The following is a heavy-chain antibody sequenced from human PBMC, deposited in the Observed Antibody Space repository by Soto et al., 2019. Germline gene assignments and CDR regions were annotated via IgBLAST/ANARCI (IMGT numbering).Heavy chain of an antibody. CDR2: INPNSGGT. D-gene: IGHD1-26*01. Sequence: QVQLVQSVAEVKKPGASVKVSCKASGYTFTGYYMHWVRQAPGQGREWMGWINPNSGGTNYAQKFQGWVTMTRDTSIRKAHMELSRLGAEDMAVYYCARGLVGATTRFDYWGQGTLVTVSS. CDR3: ARGLVGATTRFDY. V-gene: IGHV1-2*04. CDR1: GYTFTGYY. J-gene: IGHJ4*02.